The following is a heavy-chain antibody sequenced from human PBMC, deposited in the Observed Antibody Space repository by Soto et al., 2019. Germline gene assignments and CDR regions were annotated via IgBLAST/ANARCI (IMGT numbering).Heavy chain of an antibody. CDR3: ARNAPPRSYDSSGYSCPYFDY. CDR2: IYYSGST. CDR1: GGSISSGGYY. J-gene: IGHJ4*02. D-gene: IGHD3-22*01. Sequence: SETLSLTCTVSGGSISSGGYYWSWIRQHPGKGLEWIGYIYYSGSTYYNPSLKSRVTISVDTSKNQFSLKLSSVTAADTAVYYCARNAPPRSYDSSGYSCPYFDYWGQGTLVTVSS. V-gene: IGHV4-31*03.